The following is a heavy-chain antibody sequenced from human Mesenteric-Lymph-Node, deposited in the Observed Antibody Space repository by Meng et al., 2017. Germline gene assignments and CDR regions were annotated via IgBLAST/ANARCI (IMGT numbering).Heavy chain of an antibody. Sequence: QVQPADSGPGLVKPSGTLSLTCAVSGGSISSSNWWRWVRQPPGKGLEWIGEIYHSGSTNYNPSLKSRVTISVDKSKNQFSLRLSSVTAADTAVYYCARVGAYCGGDCYHPRWGQGTLVTVSS. V-gene: IGHV4-4*02. CDR3: ARVGAYCGGDCYHPR. CDR1: GGSISSSNW. J-gene: IGHJ4*02. CDR2: IYHSGST. D-gene: IGHD2-21*02.